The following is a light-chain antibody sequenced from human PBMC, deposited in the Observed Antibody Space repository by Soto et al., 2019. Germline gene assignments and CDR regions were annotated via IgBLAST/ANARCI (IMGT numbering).Light chain of an antibody. Sequence: EIVMTQSPATLSLSPGEVATLSCSASQSVTTKLAWYQQKPGQPPRLLIYGASTRATGIPARFSGSGSGADFTLAISRLQSEDFAVYYGQQYNDWPPYTVGQGTEVEIK. J-gene: IGKJ2*01. V-gene: IGKV3-15*01. CDR2: GAS. CDR1: QSVTTK. CDR3: QQYNDWPPYT.